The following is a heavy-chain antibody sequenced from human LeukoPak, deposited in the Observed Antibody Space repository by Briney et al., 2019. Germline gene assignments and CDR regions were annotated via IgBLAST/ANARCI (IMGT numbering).Heavy chain of an antibody. V-gene: IGHV3-74*01. Sequence: GGSLRLSCAASGFTFSSYWMHWVRQAPGKGLMWVSRINSDGSTTSYADSVKGRFTISRDNAKNSLYLQMNSLRAEDTAVYYCATLTTGGYWGQGTLVTVSS. CDR3: ATLTTGGY. J-gene: IGHJ4*02. D-gene: IGHD3-9*01. CDR2: INSDGSTT. CDR1: GFTFSSYW.